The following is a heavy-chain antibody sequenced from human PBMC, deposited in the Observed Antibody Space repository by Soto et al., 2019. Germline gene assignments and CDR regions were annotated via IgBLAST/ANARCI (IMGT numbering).Heavy chain of an antibody. D-gene: IGHD6-19*01. Sequence: AVSVKVSCNASGYTFTGYYMHWVRQAPGQGLEWMGCIDPNSGGTNYAQKFQGRVNMTRDTSISTAYMELTRVRSDDTAVYYCASIPGIVVAGPRPVYYHXWGQVTHVTVSX. J-gene: IGHJ4*02. CDR2: IDPNSGGT. CDR3: ASIPGIVVAGPRPVYYHX. CDR1: GYTFTGYY. V-gene: IGHV1-2*02.